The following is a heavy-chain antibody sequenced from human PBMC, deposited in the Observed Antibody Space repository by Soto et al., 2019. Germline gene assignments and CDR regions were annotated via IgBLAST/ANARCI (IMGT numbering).Heavy chain of an antibody. D-gene: IGHD6-19*01. CDR2: IYSGGST. Sequence: GGSLSLSCAASRVTVSSNYGSCVRQSPGKGLEWVSVIYSGGSTYYADSVKGRFTISRDNSKNTLYLQMNSLRAEDTAVYYCAREYSSGGYYYGMDVWGQGTTVTVYS. CDR1: RVTVSSNY. CDR3: AREYSSGGYYYGMDV. J-gene: IGHJ6*02. V-gene: IGHV3-53*01.